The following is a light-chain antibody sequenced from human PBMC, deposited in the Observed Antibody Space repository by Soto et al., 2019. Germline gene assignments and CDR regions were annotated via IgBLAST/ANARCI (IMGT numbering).Light chain of an antibody. Sequence: QSLLTQPASVSGSPGQSITISCTGTISDVGGYNYVSWYQQYPGKVPKLLIYNVSNRPSGVSNRFSGSKSGNTASLTISGLQAEDEADYFCTSSTSGSLYVFGTGTKVTVL. V-gene: IGLV2-14*01. CDR1: ISDVGGYNY. CDR3: TSSTSGSLYV. CDR2: NVS. J-gene: IGLJ1*01.